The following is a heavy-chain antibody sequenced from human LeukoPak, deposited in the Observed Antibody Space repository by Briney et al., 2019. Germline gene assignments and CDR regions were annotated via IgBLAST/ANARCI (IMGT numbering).Heavy chain of an antibody. D-gene: IGHD3-16*01. CDR2: INAGNGNT. V-gene: IGHV1-3*01. J-gene: IGHJ4*02. CDR1: GYTFTSYA. Sequence: ASVKVSCKASGYTFTSYAMHWVRQAPGQRLEWMGWINAGNGNTKYSQKFQGRVTITRDTSASTAYMELSSLRSEDTAVYYCARGALDRLYYFDYWGQGTLVTVSS. CDR3: ARGALDRLYYFDY.